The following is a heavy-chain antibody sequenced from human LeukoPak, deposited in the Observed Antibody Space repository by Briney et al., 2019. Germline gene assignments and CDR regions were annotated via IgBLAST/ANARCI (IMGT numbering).Heavy chain of an antibody. J-gene: IGHJ3*02. CDR1: GGSFNGNY. CDR2: VNHSGRA. CDR3: ARHLTGERAFDI. Sequence: PSETLSLTCTVSGGSFNGNYWSWIRQPPGRGLEWIGEVNHSGRANCNPSLKSRATITADTSKSQFSLKVTSVTAADTATYYCARHLTGERAFDIWGQGTLVTVSS. V-gene: IGHV4-34*01. D-gene: IGHD7-27*01.